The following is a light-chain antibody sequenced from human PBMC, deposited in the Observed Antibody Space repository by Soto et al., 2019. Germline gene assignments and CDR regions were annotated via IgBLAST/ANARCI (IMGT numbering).Light chain of an antibody. V-gene: IGKV3-20*01. CDR3: QQYDSSAWT. Sequence: EIVLTQSPGTLSLSPGEGATLSCRASQPVHGTYLAWYQQKPGQAPRLLIYGASNRATGIPDRFSGSGSGTDFTLTISRLEPEDFAVYYCQQYDSSAWTFGQGTKVEVK. J-gene: IGKJ1*01. CDR1: QPVHGTY. CDR2: GAS.